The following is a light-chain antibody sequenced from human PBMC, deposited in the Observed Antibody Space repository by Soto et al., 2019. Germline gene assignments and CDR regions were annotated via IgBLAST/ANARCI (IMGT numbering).Light chain of an antibody. CDR2: EVN. Sequence: QSVLTQPASVSGSPRQSITISCTGASSDFGGYTYVSWYQQHPGKAPKLIIYEVNNRPSGVSHRFSGSKSGNTASLTISGLQAEDEADYYCSSYTSSSTLYVFGTGTKVTVL. CDR1: SSDFGGYTY. V-gene: IGLV2-14*01. J-gene: IGLJ1*01. CDR3: SSYTSSSTLYV.